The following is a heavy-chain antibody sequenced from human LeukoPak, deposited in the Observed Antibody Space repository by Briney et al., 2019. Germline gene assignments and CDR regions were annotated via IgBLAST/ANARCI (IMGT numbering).Heavy chain of an antibody. J-gene: IGHJ3*02. CDR1: GGSISSYY. CDR3: ARDLEGVTGALSAFDI. CDR2: IYYSGST. V-gene: IGHV4-59*01. D-gene: IGHD2-21*02. Sequence: SETLSLTCTVSGGSISSYYWSWIRQPPGKGLEWIGYIYYSGSTNYNPSLKSRVTISVDTSKNQFSLKLSSVTAADTAVYYCARDLEGVTGALSAFDIWGQGTMVTVSS.